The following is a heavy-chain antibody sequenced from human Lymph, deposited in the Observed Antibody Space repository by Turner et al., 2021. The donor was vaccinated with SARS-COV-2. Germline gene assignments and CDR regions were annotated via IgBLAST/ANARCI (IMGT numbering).Heavy chain of an antibody. CDR2: ISYDGSNK. CDR1: GFTFSSYA. J-gene: IGHJ4*02. D-gene: IGHD3-10*01. V-gene: IGHV3-30-3*01. CDR3: ARGDYYGSGSYPGKTFDC. Sequence: QVQLVESGGGVVQPGRSLILSCAASGFTFSSYAMYWVRQAPGKGLEWVAVISYDGSNKYYADSVKGRFTISRDNSKNTLYLQMNSLRAEDTAVYYCARGDYYGSGSYPGKTFDCWGQGTLVTVSS.